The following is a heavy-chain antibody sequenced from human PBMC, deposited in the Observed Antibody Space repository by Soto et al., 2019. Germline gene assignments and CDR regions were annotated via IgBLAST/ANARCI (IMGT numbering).Heavy chain of an antibody. V-gene: IGHV3-23*01. Sequence: GGSLRLSCAASGFTFSSYAMSWVRQAPGKGLEWVSAISGSGGSTYYADSVKGRFTISRDNSKNTLYLQMNSLRAEDTAVYYCAKQPFQTPYNGFYFDYWGQGTLVTVSS. CDR1: GFTFSSYA. CDR3: AKQPFQTPYNGFYFDY. CDR2: ISGSGGST. J-gene: IGHJ4*02. D-gene: IGHD1-20*01.